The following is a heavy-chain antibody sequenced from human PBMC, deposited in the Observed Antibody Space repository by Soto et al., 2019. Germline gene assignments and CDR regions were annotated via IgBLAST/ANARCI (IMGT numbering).Heavy chain of an antibody. V-gene: IGHV4-39*01. D-gene: IGHD3-22*01. Sequence: QLQLQESGPGLVKPSETLSLTCTVSGGSISSSSYYWGWIRQPPGKGLEWIGSIYYSGSTYYNPSLKSRVTISVDTSKNQFSLKLSSVTAADTAVYDCARLERSITMIVVVAGYFDLWGRGTLVTVSS. CDR3: ARLERSITMIVVVAGYFDL. J-gene: IGHJ2*01. CDR1: GGSISSSSYY. CDR2: IYYSGST.